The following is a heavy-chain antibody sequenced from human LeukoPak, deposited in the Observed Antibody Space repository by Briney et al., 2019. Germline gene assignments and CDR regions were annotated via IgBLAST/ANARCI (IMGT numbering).Heavy chain of an antibody. CDR2: IYYSGST. Sequence: SETLSLTCTVSGGSISSGGYYWSWIRQHPGKGLEWIGYIYYSGSTYYNPSLKSRVTISVDTSKNQFSLKLSSVTAADTAVYYCARYYYDSSGQFDPWGQGTLVTVSS. D-gene: IGHD3-22*01. CDR3: ARYYYDSSGQFDP. J-gene: IGHJ5*02. V-gene: IGHV4-31*03. CDR1: GGSISSGGYY.